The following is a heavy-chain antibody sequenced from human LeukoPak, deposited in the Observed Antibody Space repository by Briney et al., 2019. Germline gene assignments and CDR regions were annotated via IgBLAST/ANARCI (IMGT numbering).Heavy chain of an antibody. Sequence: GGSLRHSCASSGFTFSTYWMSWVRQAPGKGLEWVANIKKEGSEKYYVDSVKGRFTSSRDNAKNSLYLQMNSLRAEDTAVYYCARGGLQQLAYWGQGTLVTVSS. V-gene: IGHV3-7*01. CDR2: IKKEGSEK. J-gene: IGHJ4*02. CDR1: GFTFSTYW. D-gene: IGHD6-13*01. CDR3: ARGGLQQLAY.